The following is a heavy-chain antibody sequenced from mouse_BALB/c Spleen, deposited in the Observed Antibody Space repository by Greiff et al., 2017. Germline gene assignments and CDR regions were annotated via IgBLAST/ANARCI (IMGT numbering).Heavy chain of an antibody. CDR3: ARDGIVPYAMDY. CDR1: GFTFSSYA. Sequence: EVKLVESGGGLVKPGGSLKLSCAASGFTFSSYAMSWVRQSPEKRLEWVAEISSGGSYTYYPDTVTGRFTISRDNAKNTLYLEMSSLRSEDTAMYYCARDGIVPYAMDYWGQGTSVTVSS. J-gene: IGHJ4*01. D-gene: IGHD2-12*01. V-gene: IGHV5-9-4*01. CDR2: ISSGGSYT.